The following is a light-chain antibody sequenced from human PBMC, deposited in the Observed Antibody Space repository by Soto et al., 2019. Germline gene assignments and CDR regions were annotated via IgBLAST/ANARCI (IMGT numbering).Light chain of an antibody. J-gene: IGKJ4*01. Sequence: EIVLTQSPATLSLSPGERATLSCRASQSVSSYLAWYQQKPGQAPRLLIYDASNRATGIPARFSGSGSGTDFTLITSSLEPEDFAVYYCQQRSNWPQLTFGGGTKVEIK. CDR3: QQRSNWPQLT. V-gene: IGKV3-11*01. CDR1: QSVSSY. CDR2: DAS.